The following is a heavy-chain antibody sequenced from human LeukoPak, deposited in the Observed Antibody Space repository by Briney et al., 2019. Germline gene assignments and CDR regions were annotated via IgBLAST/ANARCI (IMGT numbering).Heavy chain of an antibody. CDR3: ARVVLLWFGESGWFDP. D-gene: IGHD3-10*01. CDR1: RGCLNSYD. Sequence: LETHSLTPTVDRGCLNSYDWTWVRQPPGPGLEWHSGFYYSWSHIYHPSLKSPVTISVDTSKDQFSLKLSSVTAADTAVYCCARVVLLWFGESGWFDPWGEGTLVTVSS. CDR2: FYYSWSH. V-gene: IGHV4-59*01. J-gene: IGHJ5*02.